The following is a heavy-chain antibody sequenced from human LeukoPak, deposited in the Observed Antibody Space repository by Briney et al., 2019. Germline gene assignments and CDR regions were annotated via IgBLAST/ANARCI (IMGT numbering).Heavy chain of an antibody. Sequence: ASVKVSCKASGYTFTSYDINWVRQATGQGLEWMGWMNPNSGNTGYAQKFQGRVTMTRNTSISTAYMELSSLRSEDTAVYYCARGTYVLRFLEWLPPHNWFDPWGQGTLVTVSS. J-gene: IGHJ5*02. CDR2: MNPNSGNT. V-gene: IGHV1-8*01. CDR3: ARGTYVLRFLEWLPPHNWFDP. D-gene: IGHD3-3*01. CDR1: GYTFTSYD.